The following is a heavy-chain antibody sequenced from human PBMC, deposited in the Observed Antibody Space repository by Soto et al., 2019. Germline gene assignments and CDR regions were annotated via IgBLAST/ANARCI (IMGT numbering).Heavy chain of an antibody. CDR1: GGSITSSY. Sequence: PETLSLTCTVSGGSITSSYWSWIRRPPGKGLEWIAYIYDTGISGYTPSTSYNPSLKSRVTMSVETSKSQFSLKLTSVTAAETAVYYCARGEDAFFYYGLDVWGQGITVT. CDR3: ARGEDAFFYYGLDV. J-gene: IGHJ6*02. V-gene: IGHV4-59*01. CDR2: IYDTGISGYTPST.